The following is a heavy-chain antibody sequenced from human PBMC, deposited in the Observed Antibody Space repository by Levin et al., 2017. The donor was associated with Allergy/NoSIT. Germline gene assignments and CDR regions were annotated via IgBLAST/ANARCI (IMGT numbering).Heavy chain of an antibody. CDR1: GFSFSTSGVG. V-gene: IGHV2-5*02. D-gene: IGHD3-10*01. CDR3: ATYFFGSGMDY. Sequence: SGPTLVKPTQTLTLTCTFSGFSFSTSGVGVGWIRQPPGKALEWLALIYWDDDQHYSPSLESRLTISKDTSKNQVVLTMTNMDPLDTATYYCATYFFGSGMDYWGQGTLVTVSS. CDR2: IYWDDDQ. J-gene: IGHJ4*02.